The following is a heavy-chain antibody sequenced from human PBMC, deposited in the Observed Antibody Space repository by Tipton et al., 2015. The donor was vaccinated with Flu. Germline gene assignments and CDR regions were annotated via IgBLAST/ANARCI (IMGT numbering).Heavy chain of an antibody. CDR1: GYSISSGYY. D-gene: IGHD3-22*01. CDR2: IYFSGST. J-gene: IGHJ4*02. V-gene: IGHV4-38-2*02. CDR3: ARGYRNYYDSSHLLNY. Sequence: TLSLTCTVSGYSISSGYYWGWIRQPPGKGLEWIGRIYFSGSTYYSSSLKSRVTISVDTSKNQFSLKLSSVTAADTAVYYCARGYRNYYDSSHLLNYWGQGTLVTVSS.